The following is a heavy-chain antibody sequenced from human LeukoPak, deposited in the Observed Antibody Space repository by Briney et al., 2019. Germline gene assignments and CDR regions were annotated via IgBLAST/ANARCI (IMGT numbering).Heavy chain of an antibody. Sequence: GGSLRLSCAASGFTFSSYAMHWVRQAPGKGLEWVAFIRYDGSNKYYADYVKGRFTISRDNSKNTLYLQMTSLRVGDTAVYYCAKKPITISGSGAFDIWGQGTMVIVSS. CDR1: GFTFSSYA. CDR2: IRYDGSNK. J-gene: IGHJ3*02. CDR3: AKKPITISGSGAFDI. V-gene: IGHV3-30*02. D-gene: IGHD3-3*01.